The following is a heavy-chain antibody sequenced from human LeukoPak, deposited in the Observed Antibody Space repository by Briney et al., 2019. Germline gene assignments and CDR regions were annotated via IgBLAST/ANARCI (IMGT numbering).Heavy chain of an antibody. Sequence: GGSLRLSCAASGFTFSSYAMSWVRQAPGKGLEWVSYMSSSGSTIYYADSVKGRFTISRDNAKSSLYLQMNSLRAEDTAVYYCARRLRWGQGTLVTVSS. CDR2: MSSSGSTI. CDR3: ARRLR. V-gene: IGHV3-48*04. CDR1: GFTFSSYA. J-gene: IGHJ4*02. D-gene: IGHD3-16*01.